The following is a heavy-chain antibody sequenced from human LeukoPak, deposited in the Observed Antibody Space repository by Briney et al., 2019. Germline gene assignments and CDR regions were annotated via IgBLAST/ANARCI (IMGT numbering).Heavy chain of an antibody. Sequence: GGSLRLSCVVSGFTFSDAWMSWVRQVPGKGLEWVGRIKRKSDGGTTDYAAPVKGRFTISRDDSKNTLYLQMNSLKSEDTAVYYCTTELDVRPNHYWGQGTLVTVSS. CDR1: GFTFSDAW. CDR3: TTELDVRPNHY. CDR2: IKRKSDGGTT. J-gene: IGHJ4*02. D-gene: IGHD1-14*01. V-gene: IGHV3-15*01.